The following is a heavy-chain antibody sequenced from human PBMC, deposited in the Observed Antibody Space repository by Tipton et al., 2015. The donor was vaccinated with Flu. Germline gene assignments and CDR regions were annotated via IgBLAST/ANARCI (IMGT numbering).Heavy chain of an antibody. D-gene: IGHD3-10*01. CDR2: IKQDGSEK. J-gene: IGHJ3*02. Sequence: SLRLSCAASGFTFSSYWMSWVRQAPGKGLEWVANIKQDGSEKYYVDSVKGRFTISRDNAKNSLYLQMNSLRAEGTAVYYCARPVPGTRGAFDIWGQGTMVTVSS. V-gene: IGHV3-7*01. CDR1: GFTFSSYW. CDR3: ARPVPGTRGAFDI.